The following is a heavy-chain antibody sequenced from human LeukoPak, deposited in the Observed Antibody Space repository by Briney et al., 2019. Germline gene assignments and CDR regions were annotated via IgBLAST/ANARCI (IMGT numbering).Heavy chain of an antibody. J-gene: IGHJ2*01. CDR1: GFTFDDYG. CDR3: ARGGDSLYWYFDL. CDR2: INWNGGST. Sequence: GGSLRLSCAASGFTFDDYGMSWVRQAPGKGLEWVSGINWNGGSTGYADSVKGRFTISRDNAKNSLYLQMNSLRAEDTALYHCARGGDSLYWYFDLWGRGTLVTVSS. D-gene: IGHD3-10*01. V-gene: IGHV3-20*01.